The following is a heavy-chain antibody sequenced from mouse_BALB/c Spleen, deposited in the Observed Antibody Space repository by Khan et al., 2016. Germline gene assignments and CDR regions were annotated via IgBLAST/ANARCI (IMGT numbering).Heavy chain of an antibody. CDR2: IRYSGST. V-gene: IGHV3-2*02. D-gene: IGHD1-2*01. CDR1: GYSITSDYA. J-gene: IGHJ1*01. CDR3: TRSPTATRYFDG. Sequence: EVQLQESGPGLVKPSQSLSLTCTVTGYSITSDYAWNWIRQFPGNKLEWMGYIRYSGSTTYNPSLKSRISITRDTSKNQFFLQLYSVTTEDTATYYCTRSPTATRYFDGWGAGTTVTVSS.